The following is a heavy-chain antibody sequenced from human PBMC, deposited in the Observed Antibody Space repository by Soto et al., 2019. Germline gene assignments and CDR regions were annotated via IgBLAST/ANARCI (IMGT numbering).Heavy chain of an antibody. CDR1: GDSISNRSYY. CDR3: ARQRTSVVTQAYFDS. Sequence: SETLSLTCTVTGDSISNRSYYWGWIRQPPGKGLEWIGSIYYSGSTYNNPSLKSRVSMSVDTSMNQFSLKLRSVTAADTALYYCARQRTSVVTQAYFDSWGQGSLVTVSS. J-gene: IGHJ4*02. CDR2: IYYSGST. V-gene: IGHV4-39*01. D-gene: IGHD2-21*02.